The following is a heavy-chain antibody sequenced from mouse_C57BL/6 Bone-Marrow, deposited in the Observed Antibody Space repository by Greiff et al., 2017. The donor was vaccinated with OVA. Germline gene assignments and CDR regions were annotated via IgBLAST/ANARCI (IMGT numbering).Heavy chain of an antibody. CDR3: AREPIIITRYYFDY. J-gene: IGHJ2*01. D-gene: IGHD1-1*01. CDR1: GYTFTSYW. Sequence: QVQLQQPGTELVKPGASVKLSCKASGYTFTSYWMHWVKQRPGQGLEWIGNINPSNGGTNYNEKFKSKATLTVEKSSSTAYMQLSSLTSEDSAVYYCAREPIIITRYYFDYWGQGTTLTVSS. V-gene: IGHV1-53*01. CDR2: INPSNGGT.